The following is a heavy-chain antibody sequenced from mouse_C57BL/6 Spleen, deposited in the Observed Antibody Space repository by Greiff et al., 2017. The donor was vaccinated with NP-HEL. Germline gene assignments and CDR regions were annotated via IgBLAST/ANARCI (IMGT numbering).Heavy chain of an antibody. CDR2: IYPSDSET. J-gene: IGHJ2*01. CDR1: GYTFTSYW. D-gene: IGHD2-4*01. V-gene: IGHV1-61*01. CDR3: AVGGYDYEKDY. Sequence: QVQLQQPGAELVRPGSSVKLSCKASGYTFTSYWMDWVKQRPGQGLEWIGNIYPSDSETHYNQKFKDKATLTVDKSSSTAYMQLSSLTSEDSAVYYCAVGGYDYEKDYWGQGTTLTVSS.